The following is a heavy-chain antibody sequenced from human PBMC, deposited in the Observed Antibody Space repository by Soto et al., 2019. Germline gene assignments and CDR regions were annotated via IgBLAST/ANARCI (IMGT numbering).Heavy chain of an antibody. CDR1: GFTFSSYA. CDR3: AMTPPPPAAGNPGFDY. V-gene: IGHV3-23*01. D-gene: IGHD6-13*01. J-gene: IGHJ4*02. Sequence: EVQLLESGGGLVQPGGSLRLSCAASGFTFSSYAMSWVRQAPGKGLEWVSAISGSGGSTYYADSVKGRFTISRDNSKNTLDLQMNSRRAEDTAVYYGAMTPPPPAAGNPGFDYWGQGTLVTVSS. CDR2: ISGSGGST.